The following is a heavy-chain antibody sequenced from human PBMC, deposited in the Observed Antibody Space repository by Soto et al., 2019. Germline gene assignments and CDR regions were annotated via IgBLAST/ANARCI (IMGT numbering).Heavy chain of an antibody. D-gene: IGHD3-22*01. J-gene: IGHJ4*02. CDR1: GGSISTSQW. CDR2: IYHSGSS. Sequence: QVQLQESGPGLVKPSGTLSLTCTVSGGSISTSQWWSWLRQPPGKGLEWIGEIYHSGSSNYNTSLKSRVTISVDKSKNQFSLKLNSVAAAGTAVYYCASKTYESKGTFDYWGQGTLVTVSS. CDR3: ASKTYESKGTFDY. V-gene: IGHV4-4*02.